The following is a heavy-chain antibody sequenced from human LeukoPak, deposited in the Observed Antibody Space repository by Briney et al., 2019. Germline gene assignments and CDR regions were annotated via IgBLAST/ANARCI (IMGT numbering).Heavy chain of an antibody. V-gene: IGHV3-7*01. CDR2: IKPDGSDK. CDR1: GFTFSSYW. D-gene: IGHD5-24*01. Sequence: GGSLRLSCVGSGFTFSSYWVSWVRQSPGKGLEWVANIKPDGSDKYYVDSARGRFTVSRDNAKNSAFLQMNSLRAEDTAIYYCATISAQTFDIWGQGTLVSVSS. CDR3: ATISAQTFDI. J-gene: IGHJ3*02.